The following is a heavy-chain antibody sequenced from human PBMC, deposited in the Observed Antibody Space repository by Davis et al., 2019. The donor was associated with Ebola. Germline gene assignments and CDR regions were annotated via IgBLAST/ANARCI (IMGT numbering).Heavy chain of an antibody. D-gene: IGHD2-15*01. CDR3: TRGIARRRSGSWFDP. Sequence: ASVKVSCKASGYTFTTYDINWVRQATGQGLEWMGWMNPDSGNTGYAQKFQGRVTMTRDTSITTAYMELSSLSSDDTAVYYCTRGIARRRSGSWFDPRGQGTPVTVSS. V-gene: IGHV1-8*01. CDR2: MNPDSGNT. J-gene: IGHJ5*02. CDR1: GYTFTTYD.